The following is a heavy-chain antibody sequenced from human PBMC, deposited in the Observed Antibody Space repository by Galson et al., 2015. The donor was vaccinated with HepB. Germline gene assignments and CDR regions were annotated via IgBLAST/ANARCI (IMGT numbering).Heavy chain of an antibody. CDR1: GGSFSGYY. Sequence: ETLSLTCAVYGGSFSGYYWSWIRQPPGKGLEWIGEINHSGSTNYNPSLKSRVTISVDTSKNQFSLKLSSVTAADTAVYYCASYQIQGELLLDYWGQGTLVTVSS. CDR3: ASYQIQGELLLDY. CDR2: INHSGST. D-gene: IGHD1-26*01. V-gene: IGHV4-34*01. J-gene: IGHJ4*02.